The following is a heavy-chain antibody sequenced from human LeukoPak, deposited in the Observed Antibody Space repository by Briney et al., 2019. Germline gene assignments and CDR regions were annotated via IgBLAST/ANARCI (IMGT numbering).Heavy chain of an antibody. CDR1: GYTFSSYD. V-gene: IGHV1-18*01. D-gene: IGHD2-15*01. CDR3: ARLNSAANFLDY. J-gene: IGHJ4*02. CDR2: ITPYNGNT. Sequence: ASVKVSCKASGYTFSSYDITWVRQAPGQGLDWMGWITPYNGNTDYVQKVQGRVTQTADTSTSTVYMELRSLISDDTAVYYCARLNSAANFLDYWGQGTLVTVSS.